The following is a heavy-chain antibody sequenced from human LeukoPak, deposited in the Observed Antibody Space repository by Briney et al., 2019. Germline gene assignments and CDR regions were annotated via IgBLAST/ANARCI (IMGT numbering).Heavy chain of an antibody. V-gene: IGHV4-59*01. CDR2: IYYSGST. CDR1: DDSISSYY. CDR3: ARDLSTDYYDSGKNWFDP. D-gene: IGHD3-22*01. J-gene: IGHJ5*02. Sequence: PSETLSLTCTVSDDSISSYYWIWIRQPPGKGLEWIGYIYYSGSTNYNPSLKSRVTISVDTSKNQFSLKLSSVTAADTAVYYCARDLSTDYYDSGKNWFDPWGQGTLVTVSS.